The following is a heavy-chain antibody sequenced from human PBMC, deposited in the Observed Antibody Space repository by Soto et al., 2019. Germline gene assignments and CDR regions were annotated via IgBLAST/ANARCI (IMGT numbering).Heavy chain of an antibody. J-gene: IGHJ5*02. CDR3: ARDSEITGTTVYNWFDP. Sequence: ASVKVSCKASGGTFSSYAISWVRQAPGQGLEWMGGIIPIFGTANYAQKFQGRVTITADESTSTAYMELSSLRSEDTAVYYCARDSEITGTTVYNWFDPWGQGTLVTVSS. D-gene: IGHD1-20*01. CDR1: GGTFSSYA. CDR2: IIPIFGTA. V-gene: IGHV1-69*13.